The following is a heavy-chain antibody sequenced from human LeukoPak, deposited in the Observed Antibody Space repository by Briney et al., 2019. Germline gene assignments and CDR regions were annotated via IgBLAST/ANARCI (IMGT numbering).Heavy chain of an antibody. J-gene: IGHJ6*03. CDR1: GYTFTDYN. V-gene: IGHV1-2*07. CDR2: IDPNRGGT. CDR3: ARDWDQLVPSKGGPPRYFYFMDV. Sequence: GESLKISCKTSGYTFTDYNMHWVRQAPGQGPEWMGWIDPNRGGTNYAHRFQDRVTITRDTSISTVYMELNNLRSDDTAVYYCARDWDQLVPSKGGPPRYFYFMDVWGKGTSVIVSS. D-gene: IGHD2-15*01.